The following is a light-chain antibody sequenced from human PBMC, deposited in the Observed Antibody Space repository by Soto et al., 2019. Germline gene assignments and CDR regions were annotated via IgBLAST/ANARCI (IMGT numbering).Light chain of an antibody. V-gene: IGLV2-14*01. J-gene: IGLJ1*01. CDR1: TNDVGGYNY. Sequence: QSALPQPASVSGSPGQSITISCTGTTNDVGGYNYVSWYQQHPGKAPRLLIFEVTSRPSGVSHRFSGSKSGNTASLTISALQAEDEADYFCNSYTSSTSLPYVFGTGTKVTVL. CDR3: NSYTSSTSLPYV. CDR2: EVT.